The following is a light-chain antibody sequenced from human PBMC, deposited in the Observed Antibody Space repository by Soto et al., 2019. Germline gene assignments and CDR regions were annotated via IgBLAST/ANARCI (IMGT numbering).Light chain of an antibody. CDR1: TNDIGVYDF. CDR3: KSYAGSNTYV. CDR2: EVV. V-gene: IGLV2-8*01. J-gene: IGLJ1*01. Sequence: QSVLTQPPSASGSPGQSVTISCTGTTNDIGVYDFVPWYQHHPGKAPRLIIYEVVQRPSGVPDRFSGSKSGNTASLTVSGLQAADEAGYFCKSYAGSNTYVFGSGTKVTVL.